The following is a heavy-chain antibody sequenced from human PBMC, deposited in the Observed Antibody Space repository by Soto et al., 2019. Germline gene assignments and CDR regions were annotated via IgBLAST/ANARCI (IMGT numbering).Heavy chain of an antibody. CDR2: ISYDGSNK. J-gene: IGHJ4*02. CDR1: GFTFSSYG. CDR3: AKDHDIVLMVYAAYFDY. D-gene: IGHD2-8*01. V-gene: IGHV3-30*18. Sequence: GGSLRLSCAASGFTFSSYGMHWVRQAPGKGLEWVAVISYDGSNKYYADSVKGRFTISRDNSKNTLYLQMNSLRAEDTAVYYCAKDHDIVLMVYAAYFDYWGQGTLVTVSS.